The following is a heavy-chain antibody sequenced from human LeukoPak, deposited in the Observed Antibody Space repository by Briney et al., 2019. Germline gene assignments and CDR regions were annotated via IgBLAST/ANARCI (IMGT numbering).Heavy chain of an antibody. V-gene: IGHV3-33*01. CDR3: ARDSPGGDCFDY. CDR1: GFTFSSYG. CDR2: IWYDGSNK. Sequence: GGSLRLSCAASGFTFSSYGMHWARQAPGKGLEWVAVIWYDGSNKYYADSVKGRFTISRDNSKNTLYLQMNSLRAEDTAVYYCARDSPGGDCFDYWGRGTLVTVSS. J-gene: IGHJ4*02. D-gene: IGHD3-10*01.